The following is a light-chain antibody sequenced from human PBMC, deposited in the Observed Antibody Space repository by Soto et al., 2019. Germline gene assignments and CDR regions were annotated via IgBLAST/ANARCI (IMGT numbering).Light chain of an antibody. J-gene: IGLJ1*01. V-gene: IGLV2-14*01. Sequence: QSVLTQPASVSGSPGQSITISCTGTSSDVGGYDYVSWYQQFPGKAPKLIIYEVTNRPSGVSNRFSGSKSANTASLTISGLRPEDEADYYCSLYTSENTHVFGNGTKVTVL. CDR2: EVT. CDR1: SSDVGGYDY. CDR3: SLYTSENTHV.